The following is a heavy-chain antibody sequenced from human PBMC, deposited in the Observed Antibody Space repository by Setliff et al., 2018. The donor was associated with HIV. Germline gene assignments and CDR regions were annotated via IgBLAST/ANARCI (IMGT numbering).Heavy chain of an antibody. V-gene: IGHV4-61*02. CDR3: ARDLKSGSYSPGAFDI. J-gene: IGHJ3*02. Sequence: PSETLSLTCTVSGGSISSGSYYWSWIRQPAGKGLEWIGRIYTSGSTNYNPSLKSRVTISVDTSKNQFSLKLSSVTAADTAVYYCARDLKSGSYSPGAFDIWGQGTMVTVSS. D-gene: IGHD1-26*01. CDR1: GGSISSGSYY. CDR2: IYTSGST.